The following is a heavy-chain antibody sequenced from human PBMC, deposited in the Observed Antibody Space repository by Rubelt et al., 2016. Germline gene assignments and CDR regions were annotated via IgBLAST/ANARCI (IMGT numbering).Heavy chain of an antibody. CDR3: ARHDGGGDCYRNWFDP. V-gene: IGHV4-39*01. CDR2: IYYSGTT. D-gene: IGHD2-21*02. Sequence: QVQLQESGPGLVKPSETLSLTCTVSGVSISGSSYYWGWIRQPPGKGLEWIGSIYYSGTTYYSPSLKNRVTISMNTSKNHLSLVLSLVTSADTASYYCARHDGGGDCYRNWFDPWGQGTLVTVSS. CDR1: GVSISGSSYY. J-gene: IGHJ5*02.